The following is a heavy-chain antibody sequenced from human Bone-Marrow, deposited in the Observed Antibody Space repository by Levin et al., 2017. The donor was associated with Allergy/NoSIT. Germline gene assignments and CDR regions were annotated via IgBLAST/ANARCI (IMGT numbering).Heavy chain of an antibody. V-gene: IGHV4-34*01. CDR2: INHSGST. D-gene: IGHD2-8*01. CDR3: ARGGVGPRYSTLLSRGFDY. CDR1: GGSFSGYY. J-gene: IGHJ4*02. Sequence: SETLSLTCTVSGGSFSGYYWSWIRQPPGKGLEWIGEINHSGSTNYNPSLKSRVTISIDTSKNQFSLNLDSVSAAATAVYYCARGGVGPRYSTLLSRGFDYWGQGTLVTVSS.